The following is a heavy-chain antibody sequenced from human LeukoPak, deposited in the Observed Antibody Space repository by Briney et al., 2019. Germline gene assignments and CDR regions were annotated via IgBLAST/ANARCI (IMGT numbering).Heavy chain of an antibody. V-gene: IGHV3-33*01. CDR2: IWYDGSNK. CDR3: ARDRVPYYYYMDV. J-gene: IGHJ6*03. CDR1: GFTFNSYG. Sequence: GESLRLSCAASGFTFNSYGMHWVRQAPGKGLEWVAFIWYDGSNKYYADSVEGRFTISRDNSKNTVYLQMNSLRAEDTAVYYCARDRVPYYYYMDVWGKGTTVTVSS.